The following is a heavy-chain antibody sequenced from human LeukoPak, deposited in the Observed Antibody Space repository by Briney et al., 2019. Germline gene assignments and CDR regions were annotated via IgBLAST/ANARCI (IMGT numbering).Heavy chain of an antibody. J-gene: IGHJ4*02. Sequence: ASVKVSCKASGYTFTSYGISWVRQAPGQGLEWMGWISAYNGNTSSAQKLQGRVTMTTDTSTSTAYMELRSLRSDDTAVYYCGRGYSSGWYTDYWGQGTLVTVSS. D-gene: IGHD6-19*01. V-gene: IGHV1-18*01. CDR1: GYTFTSYG. CDR2: ISAYNGNT. CDR3: GRGYSSGWYTDY.